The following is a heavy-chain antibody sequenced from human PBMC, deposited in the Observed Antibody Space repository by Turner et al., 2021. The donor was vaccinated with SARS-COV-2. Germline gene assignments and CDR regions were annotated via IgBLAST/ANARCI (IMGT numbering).Heavy chain of an antibody. CDR3: AKQGGPYCSGGSCYLHYFDY. D-gene: IGHD2-15*01. V-gene: IGHV3-30*18. J-gene: IGHJ4*02. CDR1: GFTFSSYG. Sequence: QVQLVESGGGVVQPWRSLRLSCAASGFTFSSYGMHWVRQAPGKGVEWVAVISYDGGNKYYADSVKGRITISRDNSKNTLYLQMNSLRAEDTAVYYCAKQGGPYCSGGSCYLHYFDYWGQGTLVTVSS. CDR2: ISYDGGNK.